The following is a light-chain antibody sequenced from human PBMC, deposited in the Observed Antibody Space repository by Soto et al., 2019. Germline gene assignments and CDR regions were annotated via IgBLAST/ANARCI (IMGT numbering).Light chain of an antibody. CDR2: DVN. J-gene: IGLJ3*02. CDR1: SNDVGAYNY. Sequence: QSVLTQPASVSGSPGQSITISCTGTSNDVGAYNYVSWYQQPPDKAPKLLIYDVNNRPSGVSTRFSGSKSGNTASLTISGLQAEDEADYYCSSYTKTSTLVVFGGGTKLTVL. V-gene: IGLV2-14*01. CDR3: SSYTKTSTLVV.